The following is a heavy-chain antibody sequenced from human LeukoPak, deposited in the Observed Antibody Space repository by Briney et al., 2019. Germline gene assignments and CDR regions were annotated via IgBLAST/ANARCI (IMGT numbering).Heavy chain of an antibody. CDR2: ISAYNGNT. D-gene: IGHD2-15*01. Sequence: ASVEGSRQASGFPFSNHGISWVRPAPGQGVEWMGWISAYNGNTNYAQKLQGRVTMTTDTSTSTAYMELRSLRSDDTAVYYCARRVVVAESFDYWGQGTLVTVSS. CDR1: GFPFSNHG. J-gene: IGHJ4*02. V-gene: IGHV1-18*01. CDR3: ARRVVVAESFDY.